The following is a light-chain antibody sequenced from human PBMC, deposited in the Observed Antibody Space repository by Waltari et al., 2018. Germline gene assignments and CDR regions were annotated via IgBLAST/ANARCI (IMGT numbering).Light chain of an antibody. CDR1: QSVKNMY. V-gene: IGKV3-20*01. Sequence: VLTQSPGTLSLSPGERATLSCRASQSVKNMYLAWYQQKPGQAPRLLIYGASSRATGIPDRFSGSGSVTDFTLTISRLESEDFAVYYCQQYGDSPLTFGGGTKVEIK. J-gene: IGKJ4*01. CDR2: GAS. CDR3: QQYGDSPLT.